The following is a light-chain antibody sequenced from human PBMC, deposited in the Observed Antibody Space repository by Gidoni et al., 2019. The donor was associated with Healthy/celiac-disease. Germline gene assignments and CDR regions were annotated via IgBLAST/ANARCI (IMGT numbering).Light chain of an antibody. Sequence: DIQMTQSPSARSASVGDRVTITCRASQSISSYLNWYQQKPGKAPKLLIYAASSLHSGVPSRFSGSGSGTDFTLTISSLQPEDFATYYCQQSYSTPRTFGQGTKVEIK. V-gene: IGKV1-39*01. CDR3: QQSYSTPRT. CDR1: QSISSY. CDR2: AAS. J-gene: IGKJ1*01.